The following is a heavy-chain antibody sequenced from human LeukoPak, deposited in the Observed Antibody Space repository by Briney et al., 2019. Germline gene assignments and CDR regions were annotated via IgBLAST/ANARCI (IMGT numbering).Heavy chain of an antibody. CDR3: ARAHITMVRGVRLKYYFDY. J-gene: IGHJ4*02. Sequence: SVNVSCKASGGTFSSYAISWVRQAPGQGLEWMGGIIPIFGTANYAQKFQGRVTITTDESTSTAYMELSSLRSEDTAVYYCARAHITMVRGVRLKYYFDYWGQGTLVTVSS. CDR1: GGTFSSYA. CDR2: IIPIFGTA. V-gene: IGHV1-69*05. D-gene: IGHD3-10*01.